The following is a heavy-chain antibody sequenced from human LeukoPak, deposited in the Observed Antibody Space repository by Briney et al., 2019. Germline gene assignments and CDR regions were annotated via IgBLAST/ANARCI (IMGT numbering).Heavy chain of an antibody. J-gene: IGHJ4*02. CDR3: ARGGSSGWYYHFDY. D-gene: IGHD6-19*01. CDR2: IYYNVSI. Sequence: SETLSLTCTVSGGSISSYYWSWIRQPPGKGLEWIGYIYYNVSINHNPSLKSRVIISVDTSKNQFSLKPSAVTAADTAVYYCARGGSSGWYYHFDYWGQGTLVTVSS. CDR1: GGSISSYY. V-gene: IGHV4-59*01.